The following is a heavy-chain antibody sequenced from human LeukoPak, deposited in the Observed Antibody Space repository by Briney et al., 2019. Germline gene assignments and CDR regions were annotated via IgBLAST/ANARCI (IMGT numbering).Heavy chain of an antibody. J-gene: IGHJ5*02. CDR1: GGSFSGYY. V-gene: IGHV4-34*01. CDR3: ARGLYYGSLGAWFDP. Sequence: SETLSLTCAVYGGSFSGYYWSWSRQPPGKGLEWIGEINHSGSTNYNPSLKSRVTISVDTSKNQFSLKLSSVTAADTAVYYCARGLYYGSLGAWFDPWGQGTRVTVSS. CDR2: INHSGST. D-gene: IGHD3-10*01.